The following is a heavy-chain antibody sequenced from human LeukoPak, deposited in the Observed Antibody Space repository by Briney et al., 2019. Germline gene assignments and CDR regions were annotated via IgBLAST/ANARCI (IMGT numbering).Heavy chain of an antibody. D-gene: IGHD7-27*01. J-gene: IGHJ4*02. CDR2: INHSGST. CDR1: GGSFSGYY. CDR3: ASTRANWGPGHFDY. V-gene: IGHV4-34*01. Sequence: SEALSLTCAVYGGSFSGYYWSWIRQPPGKGLEWIGEINHSGSTNYNPSLKSLVTISVDTSKKQFSLKLSSVTAADTAVYYCASTRANWGPGHFDYWGQGTLVTVSS.